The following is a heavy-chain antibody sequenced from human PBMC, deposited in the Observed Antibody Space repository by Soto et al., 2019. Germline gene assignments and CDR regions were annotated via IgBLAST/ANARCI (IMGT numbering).Heavy chain of an antibody. J-gene: IGHJ5*02. V-gene: IGHV3-23*01. D-gene: IGHD2-15*01. Sequence: AGGSLRHSCGGSGFTFSRYAMSLGRQAPGKGLEWVSAISGSGGSTYYADSVKGRFTISRDNSKNTLYLQMNSLRAEDTAVYYCAKLARDRIPLGYCSGGSCYNWFDPWGQGTLVTVSS. CDR1: GFTFSRYA. CDR2: ISGSGGST. CDR3: AKLARDRIPLGYCSGGSCYNWFDP.